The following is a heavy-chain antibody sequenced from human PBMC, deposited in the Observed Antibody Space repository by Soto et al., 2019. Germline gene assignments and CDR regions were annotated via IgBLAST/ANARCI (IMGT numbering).Heavy chain of an antibody. CDR2: ISASGDST. J-gene: IGHJ4*02. D-gene: IGHD2-15*01. CDR3: AKDPRYCSGGNCYD. CDR1: GFTFSSYV. Sequence: EVQLLESGGGLVQPGGSLRLSCAASGFTFSSYVMSWVRQAPGKGLEWVSSISASGDSTYYADSVKGRFTISRDNSKNTLYRQMNSLRAEDTAVYYCAKDPRYCSGGNCYDWGQGTLVTVSS. V-gene: IGHV3-23*01.